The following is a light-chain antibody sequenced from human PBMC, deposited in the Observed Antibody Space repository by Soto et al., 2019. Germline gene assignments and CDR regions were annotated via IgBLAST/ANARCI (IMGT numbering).Light chain of an antibody. Sequence: QSALTQPASVSGSPGQSITISCTGASSDVGLYDFVSWYQQHPGKAPKLLIYEVTYRPSGVSSRFSGSKSGNTASLTISGLQAEDEADYYCSSYKFSTTLRVFGGGTKLTVL. CDR2: EVT. CDR3: SSYKFSTTLRV. J-gene: IGLJ3*02. CDR1: SSDVGLYDF. V-gene: IGLV2-14*01.